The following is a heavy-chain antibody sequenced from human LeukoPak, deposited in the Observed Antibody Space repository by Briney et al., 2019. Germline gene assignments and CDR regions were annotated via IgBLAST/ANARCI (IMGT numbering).Heavy chain of an antibody. CDR1: GFTFGDYA. D-gene: IGHD6-13*01. CDR2: IRSKAYGGTT. CDR3: TRVALGIAAAGAEAFDI. Sequence: PGGSLRLSCTASGFTFGDYAMSWFRQAPGKGLEWVGFIRSKAYGGTTEYAASVKGRFTISRDDSKSIAYLQMNSLKTEDTAVYYCTRVALGIAAAGAEAFDIWGQGTMVTVSS. J-gene: IGHJ3*02. V-gene: IGHV3-49*03.